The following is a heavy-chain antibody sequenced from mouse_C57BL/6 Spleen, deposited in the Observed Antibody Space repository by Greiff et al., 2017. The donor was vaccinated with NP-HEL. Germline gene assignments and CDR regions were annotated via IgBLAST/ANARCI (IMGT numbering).Heavy chain of an antibody. CDR1: GFNIKDDY. J-gene: IGHJ2*01. Sequence: VQLQQSGAELVRPGASVKLSCTASGFNIKDDYMHWVKQRPEQGLEWIGWIDPENGDTEYASKFQGKATITADTSSNTAYLQLSSLTSEDTAVYYCTTGLRRLDYWGQGTTLTVSS. D-gene: IGHD2-2*01. V-gene: IGHV14-4*01. CDR2: IDPENGDT. CDR3: TTGLRRLDY.